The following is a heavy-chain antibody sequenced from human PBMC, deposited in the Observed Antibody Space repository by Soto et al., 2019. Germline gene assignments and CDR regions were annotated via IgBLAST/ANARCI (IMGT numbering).Heavy chain of an antibody. J-gene: IGHJ6*02. CDR1: GYSFTAFG. Sequence: QVQLVQSGAEVKKPGASVKVSCKATGYSFTAFGLIWVRQAPGQGLEWMGWISGYNGDTNYAQNLQGRVTMTTDTSTRTVSMELRSLKSDDTAVYYCARAEAYRSSWYAMDVWGQGTTVIVS. D-gene: IGHD6-13*01. CDR2: ISGYNGDT. CDR3: ARAEAYRSSWYAMDV. V-gene: IGHV1-18*01.